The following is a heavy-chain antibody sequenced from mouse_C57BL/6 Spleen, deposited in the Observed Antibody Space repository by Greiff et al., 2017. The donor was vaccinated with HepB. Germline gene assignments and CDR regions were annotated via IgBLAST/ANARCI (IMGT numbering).Heavy chain of an antibody. J-gene: IGHJ3*01. V-gene: IGHV1-54*01. D-gene: IGHD3-2*02. CDR1: GYAFTNYL. Sequence: QVQLKQSGAELVRPGTSVKVSCKASGYAFTNYLIEWVKQRPGQGLEWIGVINPGSGGTNYNEKYKGKATLTADKSSSTAYMQLSSLTSEDSAVYFCARWGQLRLRFAYWGQGTLVTVSA. CDR3: ARWGQLRLRFAY. CDR2: INPGSGGT.